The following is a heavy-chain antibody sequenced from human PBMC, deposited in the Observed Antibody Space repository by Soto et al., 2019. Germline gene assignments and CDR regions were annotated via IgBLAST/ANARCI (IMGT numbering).Heavy chain of an antibody. CDR1: GFTFSTYW. Sequence: EVQLMESGGGLVQPGGSLRLSCAGSGFTFSTYWMDWVRQTPGKGLEWVANINQDGSEKNYVDSVKGRFTISRDNAGNSLYLQMSSLTAEDSALYYCSRSINSWGQGTLVTVSS. CDR3: SRSINS. D-gene: IGHD2-21*01. V-gene: IGHV3-7*01. J-gene: IGHJ4*02. CDR2: INQDGSEK.